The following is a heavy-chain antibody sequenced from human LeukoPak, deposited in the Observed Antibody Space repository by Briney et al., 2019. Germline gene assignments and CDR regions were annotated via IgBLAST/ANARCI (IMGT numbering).Heavy chain of an antibody. CDR2: IIPIFGTA. CDR1: GGTFSSYA. D-gene: IGHD2-2*01. V-gene: IGHV1-69*06. Sequence: SVKVSCKASGGTFSSYAISWVRQAPGQGLEWMGGIIPIFGTANYAQKFQGRVTITAHKSTSTAYMELSSLRSEDTAVYYCARARYCSSTSCPMGYWGQGTLVTVSS. CDR3: ARARYCSSTSCPMGY. J-gene: IGHJ4*02.